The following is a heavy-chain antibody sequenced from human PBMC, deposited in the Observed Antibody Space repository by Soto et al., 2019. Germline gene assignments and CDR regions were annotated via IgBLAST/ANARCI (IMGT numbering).Heavy chain of an antibody. J-gene: IGHJ6*02. CDR2: TYYRSKWYN. Sequence: SQTLSLTCAISGDSVSSNSAAWNWIRQSPSRGLEWLGRTYYRSKWYNDYAVSVKSRITINPVTSKNQFSLQLNSVTPEDTAVYYCASDQGGGYNYGDYYYYGMDVWGQGTTVPVSS. CDR1: GDSVSSNSAA. V-gene: IGHV6-1*01. D-gene: IGHD6-19*01. CDR3: ASDQGGGYNYGDYYYYGMDV.